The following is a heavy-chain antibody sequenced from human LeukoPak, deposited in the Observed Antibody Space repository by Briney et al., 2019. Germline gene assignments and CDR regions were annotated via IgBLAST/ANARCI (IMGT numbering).Heavy chain of an antibody. Sequence: TSETLSLTCTVSGGSISTYYWSWIRQPAGKGLEWIGRIYTSGSTNYNPSLKSRVTMSVDTSKNQFSLKLSSVTAADTAVYYCARDTPYYYDSSGFLDYWGQGTLVTVSS. CDR1: GGSISTYY. D-gene: IGHD3-22*01. J-gene: IGHJ4*02. CDR3: ARDTPYYYDSSGFLDY. CDR2: IYTSGST. V-gene: IGHV4-4*07.